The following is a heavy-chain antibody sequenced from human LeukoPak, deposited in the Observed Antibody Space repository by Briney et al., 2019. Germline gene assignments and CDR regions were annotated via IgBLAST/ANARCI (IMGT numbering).Heavy chain of an antibody. Sequence: GGSLRLSCAASGFTFSDYAIHWVRQAPGKGLEWVAVISYDGSNKFYADSVKGRFTISRDNSNNTLCLQMNSLRAEDTAVYYCARVGRGYSFKVYYFDYWGQGTLVTVSS. CDR1: GFTFSDYA. J-gene: IGHJ4*02. V-gene: IGHV3-30*04. CDR2: ISYDGSNK. CDR3: ARVGRGYSFKVYYFDY. D-gene: IGHD5-18*01.